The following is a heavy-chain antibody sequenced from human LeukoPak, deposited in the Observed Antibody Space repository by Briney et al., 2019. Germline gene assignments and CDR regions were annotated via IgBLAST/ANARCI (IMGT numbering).Heavy chain of an antibody. CDR2: IYHRGST. CDR3: ARVGVSSSSGGDWFDP. D-gene: IGHD6-13*01. Sequence: SETLSLTCTVSGYSISSGYYWGWIRQPPGKGLEWIGSIYHRGSTNNNPSLKSRVTISVDTSKNQFSLKLGSVTAADTAVYYCARVGVSSSSGGDWFDPWGQGTLVTVSS. V-gene: IGHV4-38-2*02. CDR1: GYSISSGYY. J-gene: IGHJ5*02.